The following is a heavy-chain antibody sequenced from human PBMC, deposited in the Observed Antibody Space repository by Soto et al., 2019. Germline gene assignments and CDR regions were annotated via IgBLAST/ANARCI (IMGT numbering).Heavy chain of an antibody. Sequence: QVQLVQSGAEVKKPGSSVKVSCKASGGTFSSYAVAWVRQAPGQGLEWMGDIIPIFGTPFYAQKFHGRLTIKSDESTATASMELDSLTSADTAVYYCARERPQDRYFELWGRGTLVTVSS. CDR2: IIPIFGTP. V-gene: IGHV1-69*01. CDR1: GGTFSSYA. CDR3: ARERPQDRYFEL. J-gene: IGHJ2*01.